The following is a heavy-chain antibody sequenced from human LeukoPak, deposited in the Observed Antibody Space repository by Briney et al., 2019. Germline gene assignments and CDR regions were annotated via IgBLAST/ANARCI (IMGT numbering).Heavy chain of an antibody. V-gene: IGHV1-8*02. CDR1: GGTFSSYA. J-gene: IGHJ4*02. D-gene: IGHD3-3*01. Sequence: GASVKVSCKASGGTFSSYAISWVRQATGQGLEWMGWMNPNSGNTGYAQKFQGRVTMTRNTSISTAYMELSSLRSEDTAVYYCARGRITIFGVVQDYWGQGTLVTVSS. CDR2: MNPNSGNT. CDR3: ARGRITIFGVVQDY.